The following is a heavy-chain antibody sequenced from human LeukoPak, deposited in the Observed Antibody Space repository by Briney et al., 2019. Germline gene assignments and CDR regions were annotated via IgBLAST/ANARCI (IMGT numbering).Heavy chain of an antibody. Sequence: SETLSLTCSVSGGSISNLYLSWIRQPAGKGLEWIGRIYVSGRIDYNPSLRSRVTMSVDTSKNQLSLRVRSVTAADTGVYYCARDLYLYFDLWGRGTLVTVSS. J-gene: IGHJ2*01. CDR1: GGSISNLY. CDR2: IYVSGRI. V-gene: IGHV4-4*07. CDR3: ARDLYLYFDL.